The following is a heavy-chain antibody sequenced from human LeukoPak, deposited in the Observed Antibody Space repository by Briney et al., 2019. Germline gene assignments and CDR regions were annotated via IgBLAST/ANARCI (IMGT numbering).Heavy chain of an antibody. CDR2: ISSSSYI. D-gene: IGHD6-6*01. CDR1: GFTFSSYS. J-gene: IGHJ4*02. Sequence: GGSLRLSCAASGFTFSSYSMNWVRQAPGKGLEWVSSISSSSYIYYADSVKGRFTISRDNAKNSLYLQMNSLRAEDTAVYYCARDLRSGVAARPALPFDYWGQGTLVTVSS. CDR3: ARDLRSGVAARPALPFDY. V-gene: IGHV3-21*01.